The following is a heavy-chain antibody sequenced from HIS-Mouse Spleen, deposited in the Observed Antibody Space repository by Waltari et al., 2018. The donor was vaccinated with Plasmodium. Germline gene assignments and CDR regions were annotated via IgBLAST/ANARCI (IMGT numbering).Heavy chain of an antibody. D-gene: IGHD6-13*01. V-gene: IGHV1-2*02. Sequence: QVQLVQSGAEVKKPGASVKVSCKASGYTFTGYYMHWVRQAPGQGLEWMGWINPNRGGKNDAQKFQGRVTMTRDKASSTAYMELSRLRSDDTAVYYCARVLGYKAAAGTFVEYFQHWGQGTLVTVSS. J-gene: IGHJ1*01. CDR2: INPNRGGK. CDR3: ARVLGYKAAAGTFVEYFQH. CDR1: GYTFTGYY.